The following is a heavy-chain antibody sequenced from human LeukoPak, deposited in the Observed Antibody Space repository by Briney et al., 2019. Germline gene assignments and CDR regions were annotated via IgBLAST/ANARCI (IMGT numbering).Heavy chain of an antibody. D-gene: IGHD4-23*01. V-gene: IGHV4-4*07. Sequence: PSETLSLTCTVSSGSINSYYWSWIRQPAGKGLEWIGRIYSSGSTLYNPSLKSRVTMSVDSSKKQFSLNLSSVTAADTAVYYCARDRNADGGTYFSYWGQGILVTVSS. J-gene: IGHJ4*02. CDR2: IYSSGST. CDR1: SGSINSYY. CDR3: ARDRNADGGTYFSY.